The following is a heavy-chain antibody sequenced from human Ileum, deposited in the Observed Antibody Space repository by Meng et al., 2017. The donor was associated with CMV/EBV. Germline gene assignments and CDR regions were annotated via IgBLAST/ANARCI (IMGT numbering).Heavy chain of an antibody. Sequence: SGNTLTGYYMNWVRQAPGQGLEWMGWIKPNSGGKKNEKKFKGRVTMTRDTSISTAYMELSRLRSDDTAVYYCARATMVRGVIPRFDPWGQGTLVTVSS. CDR2: IKPNSGGK. CDR1: GNTLTGYY. CDR3: ARATMVRGVIPRFDP. D-gene: IGHD3-10*01. V-gene: IGHV1-2*02. J-gene: IGHJ5*02.